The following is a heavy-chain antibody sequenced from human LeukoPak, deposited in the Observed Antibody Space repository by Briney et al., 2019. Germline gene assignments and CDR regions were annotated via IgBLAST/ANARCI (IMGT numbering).Heavy chain of an antibody. D-gene: IGHD3-16*01. CDR1: GGSISSYY. V-gene: IGHV4-59*01. CDR3: ARWGSDWDYFDY. CDR2: IYYSGST. Sequence: PSETLSLTCTVSGGSISSYYWSWIRRPPGKGLEWIGYIYYSGSTNYNPSLKSRVTISVDTSKNQFSLKLSSVTAADTAVYYCARWGSDWDYFDYWGQGTLVTVSS. J-gene: IGHJ4*02.